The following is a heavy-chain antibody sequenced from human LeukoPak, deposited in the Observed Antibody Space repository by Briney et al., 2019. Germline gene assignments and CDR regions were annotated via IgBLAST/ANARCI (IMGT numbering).Heavy chain of an antibody. Sequence: GGSLRLSCAASGFTFSSYSINWVRQAPGKGLEWVSSISSSSSYIYYADSVRGRFTISRDNAKNSLYLQMNSLRAEDTAVYYCARAKGPWGYYYYFDYWGQGTLVTVSS. D-gene: IGHD3-22*01. CDR3: ARAKGPWGYYYYFDY. V-gene: IGHV3-21*01. CDR1: GFTFSSYS. CDR2: ISSSSSYI. J-gene: IGHJ4*02.